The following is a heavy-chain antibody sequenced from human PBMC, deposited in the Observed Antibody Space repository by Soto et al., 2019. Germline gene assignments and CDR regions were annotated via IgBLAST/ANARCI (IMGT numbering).Heavy chain of an antibody. CDR1: GFTFSSYW. CDR3: ARVKTYYYDSSGSRGWFQH. Sequence: PGGSLRLSCAASGFTFSSYWMSWVRQAPGKGLEWVANIKQDGSEKYYVDPVKGRFTISRDNAKNSLYLQMNSLRAEDTAVYYCARVKTYYYDSSGSRGWFQHWGQGTLVTVSS. V-gene: IGHV3-7*05. CDR2: IKQDGSEK. J-gene: IGHJ1*01. D-gene: IGHD3-22*01.